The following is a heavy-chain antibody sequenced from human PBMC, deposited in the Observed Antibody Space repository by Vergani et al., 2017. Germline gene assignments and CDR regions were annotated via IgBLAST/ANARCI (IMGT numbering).Heavy chain of an antibody. CDR1: GGSISSGSYY. CDR2: IYTSGST. Sequence: QVQLQESGPGLVKPSQTLSLTCTVSGGSISSGSYYWSWIRQPAGQGLEWIGRIYTSGSTNYNPSLKSRVTISVDTSKNQFSLKLSSVTAADTAVYYCARGEVIVVVPAAPYYYYYGMDVWGQGTTVTVSS. CDR3: ARGEVIVVVPAAPYYYYYGMDV. D-gene: IGHD2-2*01. V-gene: IGHV4-61*02. J-gene: IGHJ6*02.